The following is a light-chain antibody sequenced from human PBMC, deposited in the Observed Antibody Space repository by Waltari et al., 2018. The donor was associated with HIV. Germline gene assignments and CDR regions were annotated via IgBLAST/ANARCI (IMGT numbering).Light chain of an antibody. V-gene: IGLV2-11*01. CDR2: DVN. J-gene: IGLJ3*02. CDR3: CSYAGSYTWV. CDR1: SSDVGTYNY. Sequence: QSALTQPRSVSGSPGQSVTISCTGTSSDVGTYNYVSWYQQHPGKAPKLMLYDVNKRPAGFPDRVSGSKSGNTASLTISGLQADDEADYYCCSYAGSYTWVFGGGTKLTVL.